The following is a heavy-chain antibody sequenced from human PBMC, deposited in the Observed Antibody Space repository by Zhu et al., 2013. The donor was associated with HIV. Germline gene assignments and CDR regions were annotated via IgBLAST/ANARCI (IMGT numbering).Heavy chain of an antibody. CDR2: MNPNSGNT. Sequence: QVQLVQSGAEVKRPASSVKVSCKASGGTFSGHAINWVRQATGQGLEWMGWMNPNSGNTGYAQKFQGRVTMTRNTSISTAYMELSSLRSEDTAVYYCASGITIFGGTTDYWAREPWSPSPQ. CDR3: ASGITIFGGTTDY. J-gene: IGHJ4*02. V-gene: IGHV1-8*02. D-gene: IGHD3-3*01. CDR1: GGTFSGHA.